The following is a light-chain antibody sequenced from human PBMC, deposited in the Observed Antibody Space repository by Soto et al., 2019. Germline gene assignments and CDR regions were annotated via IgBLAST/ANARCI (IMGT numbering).Light chain of an antibody. V-gene: IGLV4-69*01. J-gene: IGLJ2*01. CDR2: LNNDGSH. CDR1: SGHSTYT. CDR3: QTWGTATVV. Sequence: QTVVTQSPSASASLGASVKLTCTLSSGHSTYTIAWHQQQPEKGPRYLMTLNNDGSHSKGDGIPDRFSGSSSGAERYLTISSLQSEDEAEYFCQTWGTATVVFGGGTQLTVL.